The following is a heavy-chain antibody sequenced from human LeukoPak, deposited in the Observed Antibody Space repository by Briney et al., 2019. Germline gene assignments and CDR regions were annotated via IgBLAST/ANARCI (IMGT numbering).Heavy chain of an antibody. J-gene: IGHJ5*02. Sequence: SVKVSCKASGGTFSGYAISWVRQAPGQGLEWMGRIIPIFGIANYAQKFQGRVTITADKSTSTAHMELSSLRSEDTAVYYCARSGTGSHSNWFDPWGQGTLVTVSS. D-gene: IGHD3-10*01. CDR2: IIPIFGIA. CDR3: ARSGTGSHSNWFDP. CDR1: GGTFSGYA. V-gene: IGHV1-69*04.